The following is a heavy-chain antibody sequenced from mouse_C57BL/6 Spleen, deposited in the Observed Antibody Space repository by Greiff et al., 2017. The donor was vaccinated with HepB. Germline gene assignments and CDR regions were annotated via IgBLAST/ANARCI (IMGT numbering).Heavy chain of an antibody. V-gene: IGHV1-55*01. CDR3: ARSQYYAPFDY. CDR2: IYPGSGST. D-gene: IGHD1-2*01. Sequence: QVHVKQPGAELVKPGASVKMSCKASGYTFTSYWITWVKQRPGQGLGWIGDIYPGSGSTNYNEKFKSKATLTVDTSSSTAYMQLSSLTSEDSAVYYCARSQYYAPFDYWGQGTTLTVSS. CDR1: GYTFTSYW. J-gene: IGHJ2*01.